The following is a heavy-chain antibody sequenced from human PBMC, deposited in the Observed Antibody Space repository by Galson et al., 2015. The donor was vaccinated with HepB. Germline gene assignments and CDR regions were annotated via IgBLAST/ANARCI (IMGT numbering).Heavy chain of an antibody. CDR2: IWYDGSNK. CDR1: GFTFSSYG. J-gene: IGHJ4*02. V-gene: IGHV3-33*01. D-gene: IGHD6-13*01. CDR3: ARDRLSASSSWYDY. Sequence: SLRLSCAASGFTFSSYGMHWVRQAPGKGLEWVAVIWYDGSNKYYTDSVKGRFTISRDNSKNTLYLQMNSLRAEDTAVYYCARDRLSASSSWYDYWGQGTLVTVSS.